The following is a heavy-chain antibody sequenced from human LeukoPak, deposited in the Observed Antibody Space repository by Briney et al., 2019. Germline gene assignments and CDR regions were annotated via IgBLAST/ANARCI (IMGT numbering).Heavy chain of an antibody. D-gene: IGHD3-10*01. J-gene: IGHJ6*03. V-gene: IGHV3-74*01. Sequence: GGSLTLSCAASEFTFSSYWIHWVRQAPGKGLVWVSRINTDGSITNYADSVKGRFTIYRDNAKNTLYLQMSSLRADDTAVYYCALFSGEYYYYYMDVWGKGTTVTISS. CDR1: EFTFSSYW. CDR2: INTDGSIT. CDR3: ALFSGEYYYYYMDV.